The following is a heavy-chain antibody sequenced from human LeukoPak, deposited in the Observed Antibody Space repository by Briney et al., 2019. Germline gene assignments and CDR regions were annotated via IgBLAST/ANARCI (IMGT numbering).Heavy chain of an antibody. CDR3: AKTSGSYLSSEAFDY. CDR1: GFTFVDYA. D-gene: IGHD1-26*01. CDR2: ISWNSGSI. V-gene: IGHV3-9*03. Sequence: GRSLRLSCAASGFTFVDYAMHWVRQAPGKGLEWVSGISWNSGSIGYADSVKGRFTISRDNAKNSLYLQMNSLRAEDMALHYCAKTSGSYLSSEAFDYWGQGTLVTVSS. J-gene: IGHJ4*02.